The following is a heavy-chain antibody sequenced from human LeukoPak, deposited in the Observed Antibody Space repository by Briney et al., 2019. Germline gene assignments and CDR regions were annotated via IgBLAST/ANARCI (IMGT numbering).Heavy chain of an antibody. CDR1: GYTFTSYG. Sequence: ASVKVSCKASGYTFTSYGISWVRQAPGQGLEWMGWISAYNGNTNYAQKLQGRDTMTTDTSTSTAYMEPRSLRSDDTAVYYCASLTYYYYMDVWGKGATVTVSS. J-gene: IGHJ6*03. V-gene: IGHV1-18*01. CDR3: ASLTYYYYMDV. CDR2: ISAYNGNT.